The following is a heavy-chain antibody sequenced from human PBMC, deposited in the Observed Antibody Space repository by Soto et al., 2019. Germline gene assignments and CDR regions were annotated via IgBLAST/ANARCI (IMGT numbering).Heavy chain of an antibody. CDR3: AKEGNGGASLDS. V-gene: IGHV3-43*01. J-gene: IGHJ5*01. D-gene: IGHD2-21*01. CDR2: ISWDGGSI. Sequence: GGSLRLSCEASGFTFDGYMMHWVRQAPGKGLEWIPLISWDGGSIDYADSIKGRFTVSRDNSKNSLFLDMHSLETEDTAVYYCAKEGNGGASLDSWGQGTLVTVSS. CDR1: GFTFDGYM.